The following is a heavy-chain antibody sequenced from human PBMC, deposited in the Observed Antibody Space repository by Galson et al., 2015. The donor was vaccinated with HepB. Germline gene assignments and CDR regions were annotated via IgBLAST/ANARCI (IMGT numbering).Heavy chain of an antibody. D-gene: IGHD3-22*01. CDR1: GFTVSSNY. CDR3: ARAPQYYYDSSGYFDY. CDR2: ICSGGST. V-gene: IGHV3-66*01. Sequence: SLRLSCAASGFTVSSNYMSWVRQAPGKGLEWVSVICSGGSTYYADSVKGRFTISRDNSKNTLYLQMNSLRAEDTAVYYCARAPQYYYDSSGYFDYWGQGTLVTVSS. J-gene: IGHJ4*02.